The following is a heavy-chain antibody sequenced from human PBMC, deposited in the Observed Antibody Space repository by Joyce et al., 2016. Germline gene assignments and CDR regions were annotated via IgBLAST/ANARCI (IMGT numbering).Heavy chain of an antibody. D-gene: IGHD2-15*01. CDR1: GFIFGDYA. CDR3: TRIGDCSGGSCYEGWFDP. J-gene: IGHJ5*02. CDR2: IRSKAYGETT. V-gene: IGHV3-49*05. Sequence: EVQLVESGGGLVKPGWSLRLSCTSSGFIFGDYAMNWFRQAPGKGLEWVGFIRSKAYGETTDYAASVKGRFTISRDDSKSIADLQMNSLKTEDTAVYYCTRIGDCSGGSCYEGWFDPWGQGTLVTVSS.